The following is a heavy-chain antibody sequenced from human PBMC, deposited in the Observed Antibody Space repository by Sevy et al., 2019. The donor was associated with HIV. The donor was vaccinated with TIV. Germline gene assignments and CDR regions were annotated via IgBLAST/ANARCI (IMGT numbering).Heavy chain of an antibody. J-gene: IGHJ4*02. CDR2: ISGSGGST. CDR3: AKSLYYYDSSGYSSSN. D-gene: IGHD3-22*01. CDR1: GFTFSSYA. V-gene: IGHV3-23*01. Sequence: GGSLRLSCAASGFTFSSYAMSWVRQAPGKGLEWVSAISGSGGSTYYGDSVKGRFTISRDNSKYTLYLQMNSLRAEDTAVYYCAKSLYYYDSSGYSSSNWGQGTLVTVSS.